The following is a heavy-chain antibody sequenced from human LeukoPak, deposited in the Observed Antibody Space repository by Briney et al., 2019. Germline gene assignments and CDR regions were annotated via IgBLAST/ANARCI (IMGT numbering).Heavy chain of an antibody. V-gene: IGHV5-10-1*01. CDR3: ARHLRAYSSSCYFDY. CDR2: IAPSDSYT. J-gene: IGHJ4*02. CDR1: GYSFTSHW. Sequence: GHSLRISCKGSGYSFTSHWISWVRQMPGKGLEWGGRIAPSDSYTNYSPSLQGHVTISADKSINTAYLQWSSLKASDTAMYYCARHLRAYSSSCYFDYWGQGTLVTVSS. D-gene: IGHD6-13*01.